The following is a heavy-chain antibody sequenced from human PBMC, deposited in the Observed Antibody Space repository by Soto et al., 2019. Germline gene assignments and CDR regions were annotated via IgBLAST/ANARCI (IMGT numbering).Heavy chain of an antibody. D-gene: IGHD6-13*01. Sequence: GASVKVSCKASGYTFTSYAMHWVRQAPGQRLEWMGWINAGNGNTKYSQKFQGRVTITRDTSASTAYMELSSLRSEDTSVYYCAKESIAAAGTSQHWGQGTLVTVSS. J-gene: IGHJ1*01. CDR2: INAGNGNT. CDR1: GYTFTSYA. V-gene: IGHV1-3*01. CDR3: AKESIAAAGTSQH.